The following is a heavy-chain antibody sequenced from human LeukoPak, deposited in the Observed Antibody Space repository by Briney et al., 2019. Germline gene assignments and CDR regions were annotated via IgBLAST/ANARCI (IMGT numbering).Heavy chain of an antibody. J-gene: IGHJ4*02. CDR1: GGSISSGDYY. D-gene: IGHD3-22*01. V-gene: IGHV4-30-4*01. CDR3: ARVPRSYYDSSGYIDY. CDR2: IYYSGST. Sequence: SETLSLTCTVSGGSISSGDYYWSWIRQPPGKGLEWIGYIYYSGSTYYNPSLKSRVTISVDTSKNQFSLTLSSVTAADTAVYYCARVPRSYYDSSGYIDYWGQGTLVTVSS.